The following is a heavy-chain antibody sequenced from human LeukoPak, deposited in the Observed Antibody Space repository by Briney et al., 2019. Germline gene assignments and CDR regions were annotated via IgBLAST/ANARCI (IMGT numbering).Heavy chain of an antibody. Sequence: ASVKVSCKASGYTFTGYYMHWVRQAPGQGLEWMGWINPNSGGTSYAQKFQGRVTMTRDTSISTAYMELSRLRSDDTAVYYCASARSDIVVVPAEDWGQGTLVTVSS. D-gene: IGHD2-2*01. CDR1: GYTFTGYY. J-gene: IGHJ4*02. CDR2: INPNSGGT. V-gene: IGHV1-2*02. CDR3: ASARSDIVVVPAED.